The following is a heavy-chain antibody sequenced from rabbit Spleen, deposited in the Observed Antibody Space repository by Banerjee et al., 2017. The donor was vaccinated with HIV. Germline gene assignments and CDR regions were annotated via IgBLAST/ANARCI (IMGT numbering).Heavy chain of an antibody. V-gene: IGHV1S45*01. CDR1: GVSFSDKDV. CDR2: INAVTGKA. D-gene: IGHD1-1*01. Sequence: QEQLVESGGGLVKPGGTLTLTCKASGVSFSDKDVMCWVRQAPGKGLEWIACINAVTGKAVYATWAKGRFTFSKTSSTTVTLQMTSLTAADTATYFCARDLVAVIGWNFNLWGPGTLVTVS. J-gene: IGHJ4*01. CDR3: ARDLVAVIGWNFNL.